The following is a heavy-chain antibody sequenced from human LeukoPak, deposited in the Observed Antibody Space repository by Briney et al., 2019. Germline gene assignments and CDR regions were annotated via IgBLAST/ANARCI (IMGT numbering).Heavy chain of an antibody. D-gene: IGHD6-13*01. CDR3: AKEFFQGGIAAAGTPDFDY. CDR2: ISYDGSNK. J-gene: IGHJ4*02. CDR1: GFTFSSYA. Sequence: GRSLRLSCAASGFTFSSYAMHWVRQAPGKGLEWVAVISYDGSNKYYADSVKGRFTISRDNSKNTLYLQMNSLRAEDTAVYYCAKEFFQGGIAAAGTPDFDYWGQGTLVTVSS. V-gene: IGHV3-30-3*01.